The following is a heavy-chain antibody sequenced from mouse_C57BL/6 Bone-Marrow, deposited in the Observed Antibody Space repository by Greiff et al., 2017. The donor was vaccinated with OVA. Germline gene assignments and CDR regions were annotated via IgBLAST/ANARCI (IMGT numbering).Heavy chain of an antibody. J-gene: IGHJ2*01. CDR3: ARETAQANSVDY. D-gene: IGHD3-2*02. V-gene: IGHV5-4*01. Sequence: EVMLVESGGGLVKPGGSLKLSCAASGFTFSSYAMSWVRQTPEKRLEWVATISDGGSYTYYPDNVKGRFTISRANAKNNLYRQMSNQKCEDTAMYYCARETAQANSVDYWGQGTTLTVSS. CDR2: ISDGGSYT. CDR1: GFTFSSYA.